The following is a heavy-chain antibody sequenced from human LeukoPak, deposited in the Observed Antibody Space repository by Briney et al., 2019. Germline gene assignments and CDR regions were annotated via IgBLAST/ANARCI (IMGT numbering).Heavy chain of an antibody. J-gene: IGHJ6*03. Sequence: PSETLSLTCTVSGGSISSYYWSWIRQPPGKGLEWIGYIYYSGSTNYNPSLKSRVTISIDTSKNQFSLKLSSVTAADTAVYYCASLAAAGIGYYYYYMDVWGKGTTVTVSS. V-gene: IGHV4-59*08. CDR3: ASLAAAGIGYYYYYMDV. D-gene: IGHD6-13*01. CDR2: IYYSGST. CDR1: GGSISSYY.